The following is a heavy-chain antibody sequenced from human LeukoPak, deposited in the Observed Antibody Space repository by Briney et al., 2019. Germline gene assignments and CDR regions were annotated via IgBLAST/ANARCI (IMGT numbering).Heavy chain of an antibody. CDR2: IWYDGSNK. D-gene: IGHD3-3*01. CDR3: AKDAIFGVVITYGMDV. CDR1: GFTFSSYW. J-gene: IGHJ6*02. V-gene: IGHV3-30*02. Sequence: GGSLRLSCAASGFTFSSYWMSWVRQAPGRGLEWVAVIWYDGSNKYYADSVKGRFTISRDNSKNTLYLQMNSLRAEDTAEYYCAKDAIFGVVITYGMDVWGQGTTVTVSS.